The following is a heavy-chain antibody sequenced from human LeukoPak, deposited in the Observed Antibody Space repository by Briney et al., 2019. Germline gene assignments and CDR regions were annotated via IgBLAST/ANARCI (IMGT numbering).Heavy chain of an antibody. J-gene: IGHJ4*02. D-gene: IGHD3-22*01. CDR1: GGTFSSYA. CDR3: ARVAYRDSSGIDY. CDR2: IIPILGIA. V-gene: IGHV1-69*04. Sequence: PVKVSCKASGGTFSSYAISWVRQAPGQGLEWMGRIIPILGIANYAQKFQGRVTITADKSTSTAYMELSSLRSEDTAVYYCARVAYRDSSGIDYWGQGTLVTVSS.